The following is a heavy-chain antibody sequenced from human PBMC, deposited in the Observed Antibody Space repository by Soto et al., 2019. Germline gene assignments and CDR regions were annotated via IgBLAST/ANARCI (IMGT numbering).Heavy chain of an antibody. V-gene: IGHV3-48*02. CDR3: ARRNFYDKSGYYYFAS. Sequence: EVQLVESGGGLVQPGGSLRLSCAASGFTFSDHGMNWVRQAPGKGLEWVSYISSISSSTIYYAESVKGRFTISRDNAKNSLYLQMNSLRDEDTAVYYCARRNFYDKSGYYYFASWGQGTLVTVSS. D-gene: IGHD3-22*01. CDR1: GFTFSDHG. J-gene: IGHJ4*02. CDR2: ISSISSSTI.